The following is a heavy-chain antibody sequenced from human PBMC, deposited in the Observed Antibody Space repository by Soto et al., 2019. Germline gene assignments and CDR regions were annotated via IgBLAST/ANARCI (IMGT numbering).Heavy chain of an antibody. D-gene: IGHD3-10*01. J-gene: IGHJ6*02. CDR3: ARLKLYGSGSHLPNYYYYGMDV. CDR2: INHSGST. V-gene: IGHV4-34*01. Sequence: PSETLSLTCAVYGGSFSGYYWSWIRQPPGKGLEWIGEINHSGSTNYNPSLKSRVTISVDTSKNQFSLKLSSVTAADTAVYYCARLKLYGSGSHLPNYYYYGMDVWGQGTTVTVSS. CDR1: GGSFSGYY.